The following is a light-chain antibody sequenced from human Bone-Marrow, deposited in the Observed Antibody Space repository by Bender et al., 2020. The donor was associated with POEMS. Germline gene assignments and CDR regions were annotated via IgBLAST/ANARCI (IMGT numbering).Light chain of an antibody. V-gene: IGLV2-14*01. CDR1: GSDIGGYDY. CDR3: SSYTSGRTDVV. J-gene: IGLJ2*01. CDR2: EGT. Sequence: QSALTQPPSASGSPGQSVTISCTGTGSDIGGYDYVSWYQQHPGRAPKLIISEGTKRPSGVSNRFSGSKSGNTASLTISGLQAEDEGDYYCSSYTSGRTDVVFGGGTKLTVL.